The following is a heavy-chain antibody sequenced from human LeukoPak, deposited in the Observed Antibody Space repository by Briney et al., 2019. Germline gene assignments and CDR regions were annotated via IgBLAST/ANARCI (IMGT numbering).Heavy chain of an antibody. V-gene: IGHV1-8*01. CDR1: GYTFTSYD. J-gene: IGHJ5*02. CDR2: MNPNSGNT. Sequence: ASVKVSCKAPGYTFTSYDINWVRQATGQGLEWMGWMNPNSGNTGYAQKFQGRVTMTRNTSISTAYMELSSLRSEDTAVYYCARAPVLRYFDWLLFPRNWFDPWGQGTLVTVSS. CDR3: ARAPVLRYFDWLLFPRNWFDP. D-gene: IGHD3-9*01.